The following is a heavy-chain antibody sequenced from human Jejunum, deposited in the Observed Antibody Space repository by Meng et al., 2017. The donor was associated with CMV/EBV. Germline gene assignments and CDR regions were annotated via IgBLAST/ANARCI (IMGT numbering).Heavy chain of an antibody. CDR1: GATINAGCQF. CDR3: ARLFWSGDIYFDF. J-gene: IGHJ4*02. V-gene: IGHV4-31*02. Sequence: SGATINAGCQFWSWIRQSPGKGLEWIGNIYYFRGGTTYNPSFQSRVSISIDTSKTQFSLKLTSVTAADTAVYYCARLFWSGDIYFDFWGQGTLVTVSS. D-gene: IGHD3-3*01. CDR2: IYYFRGGT.